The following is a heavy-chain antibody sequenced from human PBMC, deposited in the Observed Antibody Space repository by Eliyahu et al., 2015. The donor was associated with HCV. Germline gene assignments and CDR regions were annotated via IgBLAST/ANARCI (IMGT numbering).Heavy chain of an antibody. CDR1: RGSVGSDGFF. V-gene: IGHV4-61*08. D-gene: IGHD2-2*01. CDR3: ARSPTMPLAFDI. Sequence: QVLLQESGPGLVKPSETLSLACSVSRGSVGSDGFFWGWFRQSPGKGLEWIGYVFYGGTTNYNSSLENRITISIGTPNNQFSLKMTSVTAADTAVYYCARSPTMPLAFDIWGQGTLVIVSS. J-gene: IGHJ3*02. CDR2: VFYGGTT.